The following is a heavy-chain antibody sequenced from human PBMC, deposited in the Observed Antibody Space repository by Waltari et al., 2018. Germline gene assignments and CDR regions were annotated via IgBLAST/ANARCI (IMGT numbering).Heavy chain of an antibody. V-gene: IGHV4-59*01. D-gene: IGHD2-15*01. CDR1: GGSISSYY. Sequence: QVQLQESGPGLVKPSETLSLTCTVSGGSISSYYWSWIRQPPGKGLEWIGYIYYSGSTNYNPSPKSRVTISVDTSKNQFSLKLSSVTAADTAVYYCARDNCSGGSCYVDYWGQGTLVTVSS. CDR3: ARDNCSGGSCYVDY. CDR2: IYYSGST. J-gene: IGHJ4*02.